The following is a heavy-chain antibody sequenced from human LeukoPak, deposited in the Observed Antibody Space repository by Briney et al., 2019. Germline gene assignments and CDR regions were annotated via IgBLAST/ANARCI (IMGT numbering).Heavy chain of an antibody. Sequence: GGSLRLSCTTSGFTFSDYGIHWVRQSPGKGLEWVAFIRYDDGNRYYAESVLGRFTISRDKSKNTVYLQMNSLRAEDTAVYYCAKMDDGSGSYCLDYWGQGTLVTVSS. J-gene: IGHJ4*02. CDR2: IRYDDGNR. D-gene: IGHD3-10*01. V-gene: IGHV3-30*02. CDR3: AKMDDGSGSYCLDY. CDR1: GFTFSDYG.